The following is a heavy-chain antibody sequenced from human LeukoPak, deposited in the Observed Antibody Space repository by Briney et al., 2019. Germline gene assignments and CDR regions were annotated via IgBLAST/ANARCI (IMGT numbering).Heavy chain of an antibody. CDR3: ARAKVFRSSGYQGGFDAFDI. CDR2: ISSSGSTI. V-gene: IGHV3-48*04. CDR1: GFTFSSYS. D-gene: IGHD3-22*01. J-gene: IGHJ3*02. Sequence: GGSLRLSCAASGFTFSSYSMNWVRQAPGKGLEWVSYISSSGSTIYYADSVKGRFTISRDNAKNSLYLQMNSLRAEDTAVYYCARAKVFRSSGYQGGFDAFDIWGQGTMVTVSS.